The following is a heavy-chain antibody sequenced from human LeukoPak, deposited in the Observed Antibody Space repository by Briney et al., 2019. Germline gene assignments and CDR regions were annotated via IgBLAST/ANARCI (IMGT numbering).Heavy chain of an antibody. Sequence: GEPLKTSCKGSGYSFTSYWIGWLRQLPGKGREWMGIIYPGDSDTRYSPSFQGQVTISADKSISTAYLQWSSLKASDTAMYYCARLGKNKDIVVVPAALAPFDYWGQGTLVTVSS. CDR3: ARLGKNKDIVVVPAALAPFDY. CDR1: GYSFTSYW. D-gene: IGHD2-2*01. CDR2: IYPGDSDT. V-gene: IGHV5-51*01. J-gene: IGHJ4*02.